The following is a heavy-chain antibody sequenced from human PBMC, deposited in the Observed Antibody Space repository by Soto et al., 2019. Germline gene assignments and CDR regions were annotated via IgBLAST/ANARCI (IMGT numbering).Heavy chain of an antibody. V-gene: IGHV3-48*03. J-gene: IGHJ4*02. Sequence: LRLSCAASGFTFSTYEFNWVRQAPGRGLEWISYISVSGNIIKYAESVKGRFTISRDNAENSLHPHMSNLRVDDTALYFCVRDTMRASAAASLDYWGQGTQVTVSS. CDR1: GFTFSTYE. CDR3: VRDTMRASAAASLDY. CDR2: ISVSGNII. D-gene: IGHD2-2*01.